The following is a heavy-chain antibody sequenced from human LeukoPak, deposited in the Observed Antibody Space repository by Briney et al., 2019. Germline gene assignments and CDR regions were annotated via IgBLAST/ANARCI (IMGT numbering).Heavy chain of an antibody. Sequence: GGSLRLSCAASGFSLDDYGMSWVRQGPGKGLEWVSDINWNGGRTGYADSVKGRFTISRDNAKNSLYLQMNSLRAEDTALYYCARGSYYYDTSGYYYSDYWGQGTLVTVSS. CDR1: GFSLDDYG. D-gene: IGHD3-22*01. CDR3: ARGSYYYDTSGYYYSDY. J-gene: IGHJ4*02. CDR2: INWNGGRT. V-gene: IGHV3-20*04.